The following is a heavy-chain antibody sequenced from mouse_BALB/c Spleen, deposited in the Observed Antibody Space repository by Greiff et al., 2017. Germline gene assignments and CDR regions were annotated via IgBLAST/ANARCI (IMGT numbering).Heavy chain of an antibody. Sequence: EVQLQESGPGLVKPSQSLSLTCTVTGYSITSDYAWNWIRQFPGNKLEWMGYISYSGSTSYNPSLKSRISITRDTSKNQFFLQLNSVTTEDTATYYCARDGLRLRAMDYWGQGTSVTVSS. CDR3: ARDGLRLRAMDY. V-gene: IGHV3-2*02. J-gene: IGHJ4*01. CDR1: GYSITSDYA. CDR2: ISYSGST. D-gene: IGHD1-2*01.